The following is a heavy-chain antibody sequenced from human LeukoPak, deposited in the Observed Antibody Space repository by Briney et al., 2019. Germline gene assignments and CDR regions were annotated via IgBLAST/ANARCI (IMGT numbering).Heavy chain of an antibody. CDR1: GFTFSSYG. CDR2: IRYDGSNK. J-gene: IGHJ6*03. V-gene: IGHV3-30*02. CDR3: AKDFTIFGGGYYYYYYYMDV. Sequence: GGSLRLSCAASGFTFSSYGMHWVRQAPGKGLEWVAFIRYDGSNKYYADSVKGRFTISRDNSKNKLYLQMNSLRAEDTAVYYCAKDFTIFGGGYYYYYYYMDVWGKGPRSSSP. D-gene: IGHD3-3*01.